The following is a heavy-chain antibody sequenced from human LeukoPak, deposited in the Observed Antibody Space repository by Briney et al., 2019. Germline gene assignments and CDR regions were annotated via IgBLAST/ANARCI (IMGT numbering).Heavy chain of an antibody. CDR2: IYYSGST. Sequence: SETLSLTCTVSGGSISSYYWSWIRQPPGKGLEWIGYIYYSGSTNCNPSLKSRVTISVDTSKNQFSLKLSSVTAADTAVYYCARAGGYYDSSGYSFFDYWGQGTLVTVSS. J-gene: IGHJ4*02. CDR3: ARAGGYYDSSGYSFFDY. D-gene: IGHD3-22*01. V-gene: IGHV4-59*01. CDR1: GGSISSYY.